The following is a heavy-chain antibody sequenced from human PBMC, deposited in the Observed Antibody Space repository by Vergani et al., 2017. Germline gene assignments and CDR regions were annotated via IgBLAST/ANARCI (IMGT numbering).Heavy chain of an antibody. V-gene: IGHV4-4*02. Sequence: QVQLQESGPGLVKPSGTLSLTCAVSGGSISSSNWWSWVRQPPGKGLEWIGEIYHSGSTNYNPSLKSRVTISVYKSKNQLSLKLSSVTAADTAVYYCARTPPIVYGSGSYNVVWGQGTLVTVSS. CDR2: IYHSGST. J-gene: IGHJ4*02. CDR1: GGSISSSNW. CDR3: ARTPPIVYGSGSYNVV. D-gene: IGHD3-10*01.